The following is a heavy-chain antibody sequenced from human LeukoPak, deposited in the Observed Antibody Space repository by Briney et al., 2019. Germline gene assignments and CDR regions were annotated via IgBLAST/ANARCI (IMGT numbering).Heavy chain of an antibody. D-gene: IGHD6-13*01. CDR3: ARAVYSSSALDY. V-gene: IGHV4-59*01. Sequence: SETLSLTCSFSGTSINRYYWSWLRQPPGKGLEWVGYNYYSGITNYNPSLKSRITISVDTSKNQFSLKLNSVTAADTAVYYCARAVYSSSALDYWGQGTLVTVSS. CDR2: NYYSGIT. CDR1: GTSINRYY. J-gene: IGHJ4*02.